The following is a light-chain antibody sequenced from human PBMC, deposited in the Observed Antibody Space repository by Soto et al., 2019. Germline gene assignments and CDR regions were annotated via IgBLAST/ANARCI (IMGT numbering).Light chain of an antibody. V-gene: IGLV2-23*02. CDR3: CSYAGSLALME. CDR1: SSDVGSYNL. CDR2: EVS. Sequence: QSALTQPASVSGSPGQSITISCTGTSSDVGSYNLVSWYQQYLGKAPKLMIYEVSKRPSGVSNRFSGSKSGNTASLTISGLQAEDEADYYCCSYAGSLALMEFGGGTKLTVL. J-gene: IGLJ2*01.